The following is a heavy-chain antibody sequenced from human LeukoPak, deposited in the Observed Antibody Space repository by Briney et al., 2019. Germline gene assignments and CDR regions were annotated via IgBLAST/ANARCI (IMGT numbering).Heavy chain of an antibody. CDR3: ARGMSGSYDY. CDR2: ISGSGDTT. V-gene: IGHV3-23*01. CDR1: GLTFYTYG. J-gene: IGHJ4*02. D-gene: IGHD1-26*01. Sequence: GGSLRLSCAASGLTFYTYGMSWVRQAPGKGLEWVSGISGSGDTTYYADSVKGRFTISRDNSKNTLYLQMNSLRAEDTAVHYCARGMSGSYDYWGQGTLVTVSS.